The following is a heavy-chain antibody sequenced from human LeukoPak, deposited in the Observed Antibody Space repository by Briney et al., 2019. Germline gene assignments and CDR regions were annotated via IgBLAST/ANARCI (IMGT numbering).Heavy chain of an antibody. Sequence: PSETLSLTCTVSGGSISSYYWSWIRQPPGKGLEWIGYIYYSGSTNYNPSLKSRVTISVDTSKNQFSLKLSSVTAADTAVYYWARMVTSRAAFDYWGQGTLVTVSS. CDR3: ARMVTSRAAFDY. J-gene: IGHJ4*02. D-gene: IGHD4-23*01. CDR1: GGSISSYY. V-gene: IGHV4-59*08. CDR2: IYYSGST.